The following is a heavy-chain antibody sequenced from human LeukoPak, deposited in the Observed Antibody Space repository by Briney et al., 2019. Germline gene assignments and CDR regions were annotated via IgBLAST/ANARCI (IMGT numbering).Heavy chain of an antibody. Sequence: GRSLRLSCASSGFTFSTYGMLWVRQAPGKGLEWVAVISADGSHKYHADSVKGRFTISRDNSMKTLYLQMNSLRAEDTAVYYCATTMGERWLQLMNYWGQGTLVTVSS. D-gene: IGHD5-24*01. CDR1: GFTFSTYG. J-gene: IGHJ4*02. CDR3: ATTMGERWLQLMNY. V-gene: IGHV3-30*03. CDR2: ISADGSHK.